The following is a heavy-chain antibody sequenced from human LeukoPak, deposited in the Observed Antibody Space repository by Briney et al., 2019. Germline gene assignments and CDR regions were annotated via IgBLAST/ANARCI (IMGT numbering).Heavy chain of an antibody. CDR2: IYYSGST. J-gene: IGHJ5*02. CDR1: GGSISSYY. Sequence: KPSETLSLTCTVSGGSISSYYWSWIRQPPGKGLEWIGYIYYSGSTNYNPSLKSRVTISVDTSKNQFSLKLSSVTAADTAVYYCARVFGQQLAYNWFDPWGQGTLVTVSS. D-gene: IGHD6-13*01. CDR3: ARVFGQQLAYNWFDP. V-gene: IGHV4-59*01.